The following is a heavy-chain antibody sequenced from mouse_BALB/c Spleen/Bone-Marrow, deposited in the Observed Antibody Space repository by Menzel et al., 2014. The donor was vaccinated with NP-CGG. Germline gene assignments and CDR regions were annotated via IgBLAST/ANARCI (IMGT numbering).Heavy chain of an antibody. CDR3: ARFTTVVPFDC. CDR1: GFSLTAYG. Sequence: VQLVESGPGLVAPSQSLSITCTVSGFSLTAYGVNWVRQPPGKGLEWLGMIRGDGTTDYNSALRSRLSISKDNSKSQVFLKMNSLQADDIARYYCARFTTVVPFDCWGQGTTLTVSS. D-gene: IGHD1-1*01. CDR2: IRGDGTT. J-gene: IGHJ2*01. V-gene: IGHV2-6-7*01.